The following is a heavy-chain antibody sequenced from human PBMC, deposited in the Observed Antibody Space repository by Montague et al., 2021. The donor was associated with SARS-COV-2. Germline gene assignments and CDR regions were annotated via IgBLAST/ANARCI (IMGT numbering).Heavy chain of an antibody. CDR2: IYYSGST. V-gene: IGHV4-59*02. CDR3: ARAGGFYDYWRGYSSSAGFFAP. D-gene: IGHD3-3*01. CDR1: GGSVSSYY. Sequence: SETLSLTCTVSGGSVSSYYWSWIRQSPGKGLQWLGYIYYSGSTDYNPSLKSRVTMSVDTSKNQLSLRLNSVTTADTAVYFCARAGGFYDYWRGYSSSAGFFAPWGQGILVTVSS. J-gene: IGHJ5*02.